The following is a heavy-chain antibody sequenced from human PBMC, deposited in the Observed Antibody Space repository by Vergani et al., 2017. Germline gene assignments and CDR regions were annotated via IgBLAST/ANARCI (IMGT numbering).Heavy chain of an antibody. CDR1: GGYISSSSYY. V-gene: IGHV4-39*01. D-gene: IGHD2-2*01. CDR3: ARGGLRGNQLLSWFDP. CDR2: IYYSGST. J-gene: IGHJ5*02. Sequence: QLQLQESGPGLVKPSETLSLTCTVSGGYISSSSYYWGWIRQPPGEGLEWIGSIYYSGSTYYNPSLKSRVTISVDTSKNQFSLKLSSVTAADTAVYYCARGGLRGNQLLSWFDPWGQGTLVTVSS.